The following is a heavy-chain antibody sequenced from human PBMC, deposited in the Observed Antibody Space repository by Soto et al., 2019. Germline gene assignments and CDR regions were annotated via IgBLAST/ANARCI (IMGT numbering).Heavy chain of an antibody. Sequence: PGGSLRLSCAASGFTFSSYGMHWVRQAPGKGLEWVAVIWYDGSNKYYADSVKGRFTISRDNSKNTLYLQMNSLRAEDTAVYYCARDMDFLSCYREYYYYYHGMDVWGQGTTVTGSS. J-gene: IGHJ6*02. V-gene: IGHV3-33*01. CDR1: GFTFSSYG. CDR3: ARDMDFLSCYREYYYYYHGMDV. CDR2: IWYDGSNK. D-gene: IGHD3-3*01.